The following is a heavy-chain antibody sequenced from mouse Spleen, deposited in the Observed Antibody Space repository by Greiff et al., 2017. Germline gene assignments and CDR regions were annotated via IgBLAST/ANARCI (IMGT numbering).Heavy chain of an antibody. Sequence: EVQLQQSGPVLVKPGASVKMSCKASGYTFTDYYMNWVKQSHGKSLEWIGVINPYNGGTSYNQKFKGKATLTVDKSSSTAYMELNSLTSEDSAVYYCARRYYYGSSQSDYFDYWGQGTTLTVSS. CDR2: INPYNGGT. CDR1: GYTFTDYY. V-gene: IGHV1-19*01. J-gene: IGHJ2*01. CDR3: ARRYYYGSSQSDYFDY. D-gene: IGHD1-1*01.